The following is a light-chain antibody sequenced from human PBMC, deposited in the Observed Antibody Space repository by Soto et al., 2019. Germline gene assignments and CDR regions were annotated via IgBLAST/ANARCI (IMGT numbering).Light chain of an antibody. J-gene: IGKJ1*01. CDR2: GAS. CDR3: QQYNSWPET. Sequence: IVLTQSPGTLSLSPVERATLSCRASQNVDSNSLAWYQQKPGQAPRLIIFGASGRATGIPDRCSGSGSGTELTLTISSLQSEDLAVYYCQQYNSWPETFGKGTKVDIK. CDR1: QNVDSNS. V-gene: IGKV3-20*01.